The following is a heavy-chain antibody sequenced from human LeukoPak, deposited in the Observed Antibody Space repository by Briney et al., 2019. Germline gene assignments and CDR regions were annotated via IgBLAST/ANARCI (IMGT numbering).Heavy chain of an antibody. V-gene: IGHV3-48*04. CDR1: GFTFSIYS. Sequence: GGSLRLSCAASGFTFSIYSMNWIRQAPGKGLEWVSYISSSSSSIYYADSVKGRFTISRDNAKNSLYLQMNSLRAEDTAVYYCAELGITMIGGVWGKGTTVTISS. D-gene: IGHD3-10*02. J-gene: IGHJ6*04. CDR2: ISSSSSSI. CDR3: AELGITMIGGV.